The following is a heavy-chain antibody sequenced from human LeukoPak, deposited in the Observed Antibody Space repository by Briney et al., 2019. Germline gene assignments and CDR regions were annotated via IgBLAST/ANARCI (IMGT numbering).Heavy chain of an antibody. CDR2: IDPNTGDT. J-gene: IGHJ4*02. V-gene: IGHV1-2*02. D-gene: IGHD5-24*01. CDR3: ARGQADGYAFDY. Sequence: GASVNVSFKPSVYTFAHYYIQWVRQAPGQGREWMGWIDPNTGDTKFAQKFQGRVTMARDSAITTVYMDLSSLRYEDTAVYYCARGQADGYAFDYWGQGTLVAVS. CDR1: VYTFAHYY.